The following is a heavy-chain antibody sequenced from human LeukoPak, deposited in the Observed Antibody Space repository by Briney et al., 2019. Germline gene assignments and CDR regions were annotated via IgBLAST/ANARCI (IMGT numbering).Heavy chain of an antibody. J-gene: IGHJ4*02. CDR1: GFTYSIHW. CDR3: ARGNRAWMGLDF. CDR2: IKEDGGEK. V-gene: IGHV3-7*05. Sequence: GGSLRLSCAAAGFTYSIHWMSWVRQAPGKGLEWVANIKEDGGEKYYVDSVKGRFTISRDNAKNSLFLQMNSLRAEDTAVYYCARGNRAWMGLDFWGQGTLVTVSS. D-gene: IGHD1-14*01.